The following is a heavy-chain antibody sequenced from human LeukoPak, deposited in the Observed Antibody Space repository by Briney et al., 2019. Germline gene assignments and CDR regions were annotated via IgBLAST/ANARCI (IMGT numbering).Heavy chain of an antibody. D-gene: IGHD6-6*01. Sequence: SETLSLTCTVSGGPISSYYWSWIRQPPGKRLEWIGYIYTSGSTNYNPSLKSRVTISVDTSKNQFSLKLSSVTAADTAVYYCARFRPRNWFDPWGQGTLVTVSS. CDR1: GGPISSYY. V-gene: IGHV4-4*09. J-gene: IGHJ5*02. CDR2: IYTSGST. CDR3: ARFRPRNWFDP.